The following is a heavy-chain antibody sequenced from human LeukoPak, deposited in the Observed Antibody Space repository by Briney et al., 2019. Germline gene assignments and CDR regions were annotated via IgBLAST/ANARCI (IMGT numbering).Heavy chain of an antibody. CDR2: IYTSGST. J-gene: IGHJ3*02. CDR3: ARDIGYYDSSGYPRDAFDI. V-gene: IGHV4-4*07. Sequence: SETLSLTCTVSGGSISSYYWSWIRQPAGKGLEWIGRIYTSGSTNYNPSLKSRVTMSVDTSKNQFSLKLSSVTAADTAVYYCARDIGYYDSSGYPRDAFDIWDQGTMVTVSS. D-gene: IGHD3-22*01. CDR1: GGSISSYY.